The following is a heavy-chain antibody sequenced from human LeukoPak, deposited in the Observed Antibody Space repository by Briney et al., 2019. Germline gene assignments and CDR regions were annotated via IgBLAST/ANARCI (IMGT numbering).Heavy chain of an antibody. J-gene: IGHJ4*02. V-gene: IGHV3-21*01. CDR2: ISSSSSYI. D-gene: IGHD3-10*01. CDR3: ARGTYYYGSGHEEFDY. Sequence: GGSLRLSCAASGFTFSSYSMSWVRQAPGKGLEWVSSISSSSSYIYYADSVKGRFTISRDNAKNSLYLQMNSLRAEDTAVYYCARGTYYYGSGHEEFDYWGQGTLVTVSS. CDR1: GFTFSSYS.